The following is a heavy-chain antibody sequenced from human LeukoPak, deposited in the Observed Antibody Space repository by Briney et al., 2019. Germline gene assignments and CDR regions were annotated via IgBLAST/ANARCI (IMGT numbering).Heavy chain of an antibody. Sequence: PGGSLRLSCAASGFTFSSYAMSWVRQAPGKGLEWVSAISGSGGSTYYADPVKGRFTISRDNSKNTLYLQMNSLRAEDTAVYYCAKWIIGRLGELSSLDYWGQGTLVTVSS. D-gene: IGHD3-16*02. J-gene: IGHJ4*02. CDR3: AKWIIGRLGELSSLDY. V-gene: IGHV3-23*01. CDR2: ISGSGGST. CDR1: GFTFSSYA.